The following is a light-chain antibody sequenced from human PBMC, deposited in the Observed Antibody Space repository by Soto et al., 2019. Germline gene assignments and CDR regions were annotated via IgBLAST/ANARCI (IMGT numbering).Light chain of an antibody. V-gene: IGKV1-5*01. CDR3: QQYGSSPPIT. Sequence: DIQMTQSPSTLSASVGDRVTITCRASQSISSWLAWYQQKPGKAPKLLIYDASSWESGVPSRFSGSGSGTDFTLTISRLEPEDFSVYYCQQYGSSPPITFGQGTRLEIK. CDR2: DAS. J-gene: IGKJ5*01. CDR1: QSISSW.